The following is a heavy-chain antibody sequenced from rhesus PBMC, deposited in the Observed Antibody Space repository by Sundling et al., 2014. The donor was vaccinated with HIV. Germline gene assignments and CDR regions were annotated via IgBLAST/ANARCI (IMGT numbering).Heavy chain of an antibody. V-gene: IGHV3-134*01. CDR2: ISWNSGTI. CDR3: TRGNYGSRNFDS. J-gene: IGHJ4*01. CDR1: GFTFDDYA. Sequence: EVQLVESGGGLVQPGGSLRLSCAASGFTFDDYAMSWVRQAPGKGLEWVSRISWNSGTIHYADSVKGRFTISRDNAKNSLFLQMDRLRAEDTAVYYCTRGNYGSRNFDSWGQGVLVTVSA. D-gene: IGHD4-29*01.